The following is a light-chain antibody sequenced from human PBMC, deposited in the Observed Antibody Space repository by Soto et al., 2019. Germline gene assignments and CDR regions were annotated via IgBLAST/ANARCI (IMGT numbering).Light chain of an antibody. CDR1: QSVRTY. Sequence: EIVLTQSPVTLSLSPGERATLSCRASQSVRTYLAWYQVKPGQAPRLLIYDASSRASGVPARFSGSGSGTDFNLTISSLETEDFVLYYCQQRNSGPPITFGQGTRLEIK. V-gene: IGKV3-11*01. CDR2: DAS. CDR3: QQRNSGPPIT. J-gene: IGKJ5*01.